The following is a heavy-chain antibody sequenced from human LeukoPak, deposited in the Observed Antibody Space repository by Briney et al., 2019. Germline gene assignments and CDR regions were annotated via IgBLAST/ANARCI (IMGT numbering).Heavy chain of an antibody. J-gene: IGHJ4*02. V-gene: IGHV3-7*01. Sequence: GGSLRLSCAASGFTFSNQWMTWVRQAPGKGLEWVANIKQDGSKEHYVDSVKGRFTISRDSAKNSVYLQMNSLRAEDTAVYYCAREAIFEALAEGYFDYWGQGTLVTVSS. CDR2: IKQDGSKE. CDR1: GFTFSNQW. D-gene: IGHD3-3*02. CDR3: AREAIFEALAEGYFDY.